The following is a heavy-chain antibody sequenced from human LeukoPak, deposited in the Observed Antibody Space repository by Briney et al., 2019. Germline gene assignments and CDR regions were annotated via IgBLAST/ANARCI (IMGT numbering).Heavy chain of an antibody. CDR1: AYTFSDCY. V-gene: IGHV1-2*06. J-gene: IGHJ4*02. Sequence: ASVKVSCKASAYTFSDCYIHWMRQPPGQGLEWVGRFNPNSGGTNYAQKFQGRVTMTRDTSISTAYLELSRLRSDDTAVYYCARDLPSLRYFDWLGFYWGQGTLVTVSS. CDR2: FNPNSGGT. CDR3: ARDLPSLRYFDWLGFY. D-gene: IGHD3-9*01.